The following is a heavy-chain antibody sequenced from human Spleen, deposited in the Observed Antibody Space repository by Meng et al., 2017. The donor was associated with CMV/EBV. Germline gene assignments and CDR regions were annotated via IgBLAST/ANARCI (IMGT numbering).Heavy chain of an antibody. Sequence: LSCTAAGFSCSDAWMTWVRQAPGKGLEWVGRIKSKTDGGTTDYAAPVKGRFAISRDDSKSTLYLQMNSLKTEDTAVYYCSTYKIQGYWGQGTLVTVSS. V-gene: IGHV3-15*01. D-gene: IGHD5-24*01. J-gene: IGHJ4*02. CDR2: IKSKTDGGTT. CDR3: STYKIQGY. CDR1: GFSCSDAW.